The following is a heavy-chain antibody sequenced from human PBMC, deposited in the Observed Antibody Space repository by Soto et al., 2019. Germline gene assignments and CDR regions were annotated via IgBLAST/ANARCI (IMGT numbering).Heavy chain of an antibody. D-gene: IGHD5-18*01. CDR2: IYYSGST. Sequence: TLSLTCTVSGGSISSGGYYWSWIRQHPGKGLEWIGYIYYSGSTYYNPSLKSRVTISVDTSKNQFSLKLSSVTAADTAVYYCARFVDTAMVTVTSYYYGMDVWGQGTKVTVSS. V-gene: IGHV4-31*03. CDR1: GGSISSGGYY. CDR3: ARFVDTAMVTVTSYYYGMDV. J-gene: IGHJ6*02.